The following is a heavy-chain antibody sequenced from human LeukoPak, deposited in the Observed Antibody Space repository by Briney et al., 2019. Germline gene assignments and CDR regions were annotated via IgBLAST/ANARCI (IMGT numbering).Heavy chain of an antibody. J-gene: IGHJ4*02. D-gene: IGHD6-13*01. CDR1: GYTFTGYY. CDR3: ARDLAAAGTLLDY. Sequence: GASVKVSCKASGYTFTGYYLHWVRQAPGQGLEWMGWINAGNGNTKYSQKFQGRVTITRDTSASTAYMELSSLRSEDTAVYYCARDLAAAGTLLDYWGQGTLVTVSS. CDR2: INAGNGNT. V-gene: IGHV1-3*01.